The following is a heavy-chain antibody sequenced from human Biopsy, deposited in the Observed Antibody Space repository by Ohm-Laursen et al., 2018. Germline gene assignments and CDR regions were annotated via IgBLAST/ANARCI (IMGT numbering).Heavy chain of an antibody. D-gene: IGHD3-3*01. V-gene: IGHV4-61*08. Sequence: SETLSLTCTVSGGSIGGSGDYWSWIRQPPGKGQEWIGYISDTGTTNYNPSLRGRVAMSVDTSKNQFSLQLTSVTAADTAMFFCARLFRLDDYWNDDPPDGFDVWGQGTMVTVSS. J-gene: IGHJ3*01. CDR2: ISDTGTT. CDR1: GGSIGGSGDY. CDR3: ARLFRLDDYWNDDPPDGFDV.